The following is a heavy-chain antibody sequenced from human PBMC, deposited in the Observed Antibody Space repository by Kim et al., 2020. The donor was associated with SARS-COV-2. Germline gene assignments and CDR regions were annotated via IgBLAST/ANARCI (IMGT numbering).Heavy chain of an antibody. CDR3: ARVPRDDRSLAAAGHIEYFDY. V-gene: IGHV1-69*13. CDR2: IIPIFGTA. J-gene: IGHJ4*02. Sequence: SVKVSCKASGGTFSSYAISWVRQAPGQGLEWMGGIIPIFGTANYAQKFQGRVTITADESTSTAYMELSSLRSEDTAVYYCARVPRDDRSLAAAGHIEYFDYWGQGTLVTVSS. D-gene: IGHD6-13*01. CDR1: GGTFSSYA.